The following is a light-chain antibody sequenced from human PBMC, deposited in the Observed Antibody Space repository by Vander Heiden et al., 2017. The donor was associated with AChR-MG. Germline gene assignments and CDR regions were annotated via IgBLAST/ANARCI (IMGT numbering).Light chain of an antibody. Sequence: DIQLTQSPSSLSASAGDRVTITCRASQGVSSYLAWYQQKPGKAPNLLIYAASTLQSGVPSRFSGSGSGTHFILTISNLQPEDFATYYCQQCESTPRTFGPGTKVAIK. V-gene: IGKV1-39*01. CDR3: QQCESTPRT. CDR2: AAS. CDR1: QGVSSY. J-gene: IGKJ1*01.